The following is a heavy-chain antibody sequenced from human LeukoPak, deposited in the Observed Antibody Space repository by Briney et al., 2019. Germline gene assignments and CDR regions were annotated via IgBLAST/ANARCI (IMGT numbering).Heavy chain of an antibody. CDR2: INPNSGGT. CDR3: ARGLARKGGIAAVWVWFDP. D-gene: IGHD6-13*01. V-gene: IGHV1-2*02. Sequence: ASVKVSCKASGYTFTGYYMHWVRQAPEQGLEWMGWINPNSGGTNYAQKFQGRVTMTRDTSISTAYMELRSLRSDDTAVYYCARGLARKGGIAAVWVWFDPWGQGTLVTVSS. CDR1: GYTFTGYY. J-gene: IGHJ5*02.